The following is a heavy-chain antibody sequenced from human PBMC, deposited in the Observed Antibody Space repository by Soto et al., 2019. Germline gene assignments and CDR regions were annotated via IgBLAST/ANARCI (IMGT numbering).Heavy chain of an antibody. V-gene: IGHV2-26*01. CDR3: ARKSGDYYDSSGYYCFSGGMDV. J-gene: IGHJ6*02. D-gene: IGHD3-22*01. CDR1: GFSLSNSRMG. CDR2: IYSNDEK. Sequence: QVTLKESGPVLVKPTETLTLTCTVSGFSLSNSRMGVSWIRQPPGKALEWLAHIYSNDEKSYSTSLKSRLTISKATAKSQVVLTMSDMDPVDTATYYCARKSGDYYDSSGYYCFSGGMDVWGQGTTVTVSS.